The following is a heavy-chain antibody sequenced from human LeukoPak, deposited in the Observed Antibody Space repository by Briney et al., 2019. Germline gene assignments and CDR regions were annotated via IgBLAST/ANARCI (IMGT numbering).Heavy chain of an antibody. Sequence: PGGSLRLSCAASGLTFSSYWMSWVRQAPGKGLEWVANIKQDGSEKYYVDSVKGRFTISRDNAKNSLYLQMNSLRAEDTAVYYCAREVGYSSSSFPATDYWGQGTLVTVSS. CDR3: AREVGYSSSSFPATDY. CDR2: IKQDGSEK. CDR1: GLTFSSYW. D-gene: IGHD6-6*01. V-gene: IGHV3-7*01. J-gene: IGHJ4*02.